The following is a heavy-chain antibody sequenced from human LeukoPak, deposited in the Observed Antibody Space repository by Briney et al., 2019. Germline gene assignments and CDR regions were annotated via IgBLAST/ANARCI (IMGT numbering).Heavy chain of an antibody. Sequence: PGRSLRLSCAASGFTFSSYGMHWVRQAPGKGLEWVGVIWYDGSKTYYADSLKGRFTISRDNSKNALYLQMNCLRAEDTAVYYCAREVSSSWYYVDYWGQGTLVTVSS. CDR2: IWYDGSKT. V-gene: IGHV3-33*01. CDR1: GFTFSSYG. D-gene: IGHD6-13*01. J-gene: IGHJ4*02. CDR3: AREVSSSWYYVDY.